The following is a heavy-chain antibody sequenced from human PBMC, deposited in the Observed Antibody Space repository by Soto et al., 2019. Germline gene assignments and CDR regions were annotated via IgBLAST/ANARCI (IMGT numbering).Heavy chain of an antibody. CDR1: GFTFSSYW. V-gene: IGHV3-7*01. D-gene: IGHD6-19*01. CDR2: IKPDGGEK. CDR3: ARDNGWNYLVY. J-gene: IGHJ4*02. Sequence: LRLSCAASGFTFSSYWMSWVRQAPGKGLEWVANIKPDGGEKYYVDSVKGRFTIARDNARKSLNLQMSSLKAEDTAIYYCARDNGWNYLVYWGQGTLVTVSS.